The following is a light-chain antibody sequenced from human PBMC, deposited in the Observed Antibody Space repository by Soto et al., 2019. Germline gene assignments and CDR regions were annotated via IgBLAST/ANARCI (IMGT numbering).Light chain of an antibody. Sequence: EIVLTQSPGTLSLSPGERATLSCRASQSVSSSCLAWYQQKPGQAPRLLIYGASSRATGIPDRFSGSGSGTDFTLTISRLETEDFAVYYCQQYGSSPWTFGQGTKVDIK. CDR3: QQYGSSPWT. V-gene: IGKV3-20*01. CDR1: QSVSSSC. CDR2: GAS. J-gene: IGKJ1*01.